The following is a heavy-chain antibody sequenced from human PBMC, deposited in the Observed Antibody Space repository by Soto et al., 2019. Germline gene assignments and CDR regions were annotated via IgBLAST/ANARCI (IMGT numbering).Heavy chain of an antibody. CDR1: VFTFDDYA. V-gene: IGHV3-9*01. J-gene: IGHJ1*01. CDR2: INWNSGGI. CDR3: VKDESINWYSGHFRH. Sequence: GGALRLSCAASVFTFDDYAMHWVRQVPGKGLEWVSCINWNSGGIGYADSVKGRFAISRDNAKNSLHLQMNSLRAEDTAFYYCVKDESINWYSGHFRHWGQGTLVTVSS. D-gene: IGHD6-13*01.